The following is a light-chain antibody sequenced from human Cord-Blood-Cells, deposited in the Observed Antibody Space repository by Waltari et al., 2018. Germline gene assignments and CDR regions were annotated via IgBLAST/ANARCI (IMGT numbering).Light chain of an antibody. J-gene: IGKJ3*01. CDR2: DAS. Sequence: EIVLTQSPATLSLSPGERATIFCRASQSVSSYLAWYQQKPGQAPRLLIYDASNRATGIPARFSGSGSGTDFTLTISSLEPEDFAVYYCQQRSNWPPFTFGPGTKVDIK. CDR3: QQRSNWPPFT. V-gene: IGKV3-11*01. CDR1: QSVSSY.